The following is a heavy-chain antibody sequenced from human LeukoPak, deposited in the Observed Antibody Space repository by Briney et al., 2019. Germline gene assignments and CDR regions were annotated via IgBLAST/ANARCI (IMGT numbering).Heavy chain of an antibody. D-gene: IGHD6-13*01. CDR3: ARLTWAPYSSPSS. V-gene: IGHV4-34*01. Sequence: SETLSLTCAVYGGSFSGYYWSWIRQPPGKGLEWIGGINHSGSTNYNPSLKSRVTISVDTSKNQFSLKLSSVTAADTAVYYRARLTWAPYSSPSSWGQGTLVTVSS. J-gene: IGHJ5*02. CDR1: GGSFSGYY. CDR2: INHSGST.